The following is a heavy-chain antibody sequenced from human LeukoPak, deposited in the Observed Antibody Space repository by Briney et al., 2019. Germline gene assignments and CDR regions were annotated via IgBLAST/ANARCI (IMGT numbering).Heavy chain of an antibody. CDR3: AKRNGHYYDSSGYLDAFDI. D-gene: IGHD3-22*01. Sequence: GGSLRLSCAASGFTFSSCAMSWVRQAPGKGLEWVSAISGSGGSTYYADSVKGRFTISRDNSKNTLYLQMNSLRAEDTAVYYCAKRNGHYYDSSGYLDAFDIWGQGTMVTVSS. CDR1: GFTFSSCA. V-gene: IGHV3-23*01. J-gene: IGHJ3*02. CDR2: ISGSGGST.